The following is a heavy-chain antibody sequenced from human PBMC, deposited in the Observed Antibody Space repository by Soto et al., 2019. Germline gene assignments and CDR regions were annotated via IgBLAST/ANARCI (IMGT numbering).Heavy chain of an antibody. CDR1: GFTFTSYG. CDR2: IWSDGGNK. D-gene: IGHD3-10*01. V-gene: IGHV3-33*01. Sequence: GGSLRLSCAASGFTFTSYGMHWVRQAPGKGLERVAVIWSDGGNKYYADSVKGRFTISRDNSKDTLYLQMNSLRSEDTAVYYCARDYYYGXGSYYKGLDYYYYGMDVWGPGTTVTVSS. J-gene: IGHJ6*02. CDR3: ARDYYYGXGSYYKGLDYYYYGMDV.